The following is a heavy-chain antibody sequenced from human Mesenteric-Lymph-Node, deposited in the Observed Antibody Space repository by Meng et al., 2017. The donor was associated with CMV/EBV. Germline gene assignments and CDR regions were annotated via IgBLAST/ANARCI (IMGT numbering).Heavy chain of an antibody. CDR1: GDSVSTYSAA. D-gene: IGHD1-26*01. CDR2: TYYRSKWFS. J-gene: IGHJ3*01. CDR3: ARYLSVLGATSFDL. Sequence: SETLSLTCAISGDSVSTYSAAWNWIRQSPSRGLEWLGRTYYRSKWFSDCAVSVKSRVTITPDTSKNQFSLQLNSVTPEDTAVYYCARYLSVLGATSFDLWGQGTMVTVSS. V-gene: IGHV6-1*01.